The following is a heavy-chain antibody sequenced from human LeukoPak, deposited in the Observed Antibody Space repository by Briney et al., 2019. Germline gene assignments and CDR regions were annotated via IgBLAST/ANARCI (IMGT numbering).Heavy chain of an antibody. J-gene: IGHJ4*02. V-gene: IGHV3-73*01. CDR2: IRSKANSYAT. CDR1: GFTFTDSG. Sequence: PGGSLKLSCAASGFTFTDSGIHWVRQASGRGLEWVGRIRSKANSYATAYAASVKGRFTVSRDDSKNTAYLQMGSLKIEDTAVYYCTTFIVATTVDYWGQGILVTVSS. D-gene: IGHD5-12*01. CDR3: TTFIVATTVDY.